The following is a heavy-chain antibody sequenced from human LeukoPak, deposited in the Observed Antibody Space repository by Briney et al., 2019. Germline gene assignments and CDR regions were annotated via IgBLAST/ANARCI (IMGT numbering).Heavy chain of an antibody. CDR2: VYYTGGT. Sequence: SETLSLTCTVSGGSISGHYWNGIRQPPGKELEWIGYVYYTGGTNYNPSLWSRVTISVDTSKNVFSLSLSSVTAADTAVYYCAREIPAAGHFDSWGQGTLVTVSS. V-gene: IGHV4-59*11. D-gene: IGHD6-13*01. J-gene: IGHJ4*02. CDR3: AREIPAAGHFDS. CDR1: GGSISGHY.